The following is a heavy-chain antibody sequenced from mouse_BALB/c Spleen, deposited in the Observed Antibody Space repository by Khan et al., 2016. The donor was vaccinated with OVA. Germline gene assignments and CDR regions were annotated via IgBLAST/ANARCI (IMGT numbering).Heavy chain of an antibody. CDR2: IYPGNSDT. V-gene: IGHV1-5*01. D-gene: IGHD1-1*01. CDR1: GFIFTNYW. J-gene: IGHJ3*01. Sequence: VQLQQSGTVLARPGASVKMSCETSGFIFTNYWMHWVKQRPGQGLEWIGGIYPGNSDTDYNQKFKDKAKLTAVTSASTAYIDLSSLSNEDSAVYYCTRAVYGAFAYWGQGTLVTVSA. CDR3: TRAVYGAFAY.